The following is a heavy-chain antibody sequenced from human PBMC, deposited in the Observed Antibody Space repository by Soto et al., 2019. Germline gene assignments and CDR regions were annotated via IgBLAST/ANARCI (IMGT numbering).Heavy chain of an antibody. V-gene: IGHV6-1*01. CDR3: ARRNSGDSISKDSATSVMYT. CDR2: TYYRSKWYN. Sequence: SQTLSLTCAISGDSVSSNSAAWNWIRQSQSRGLEWLGRTYYRSKWYNDYAVSVKSRITINPDTSKNQFSLQLNSVTPDDTAGYYCARRNSGDSISKDSATSVMYTWGKEAAFTISS. J-gene: IGHJ6*03. CDR1: GDSVSSNSAA. D-gene: IGHD6-13*01.